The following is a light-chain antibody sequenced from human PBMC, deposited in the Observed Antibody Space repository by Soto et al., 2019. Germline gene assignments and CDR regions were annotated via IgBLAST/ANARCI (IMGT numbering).Light chain of an antibody. CDR3: CSYTVSTTFV. J-gene: IGLJ1*01. Sequence: QSALTQPASVSGSPGQSITISCTGTSSDVGGYNYVSWYQQHPGKAPKLMIYEVSNRPSGVSNRFSGSKSGNTASLTISGLQAEDEADYYCCSYTVSTTFVFGSGTKLTVL. CDR1: SSDVGGYNY. V-gene: IGLV2-14*01. CDR2: EVS.